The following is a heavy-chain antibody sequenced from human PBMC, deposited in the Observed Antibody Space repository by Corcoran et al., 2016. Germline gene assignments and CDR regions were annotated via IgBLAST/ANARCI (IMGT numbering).Heavy chain of an antibody. CDR2: IIPIFGTA. V-gene: IGHV1-69*01. Sequence: QVQLVQSGAEVKKPGSSVKVSCKASGGTFSSYAISWVRQAPGQGLEWMGGIIPIFGTANYAPKFQGRVTITADESTSTAYMELSSLRSEDTAVYYWARDYGDHRRLVQGFPFDPWGQGTLVTVSS. J-gene: IGHJ5*02. CDR3: ARDYGDHRRLVQGFPFDP. CDR1: GGTFSSYA. D-gene: IGHD4-17*01.